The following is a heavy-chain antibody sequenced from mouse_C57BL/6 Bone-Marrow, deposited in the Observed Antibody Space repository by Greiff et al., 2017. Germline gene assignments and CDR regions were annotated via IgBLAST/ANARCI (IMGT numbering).Heavy chain of an antibody. V-gene: IGHV1-81*01. J-gene: IGHJ2*01. CDR1: GYTFTSYG. D-gene: IGHD1-1*01. CDR3: ARRHLHYYGSSYVHFDY. Sequence: QVQLQQSGAELARPGASVKLSCKASGYTFTSYGISWVKQRTGQGLEWIGEIYPRSGNTYYNEKFKGKATLTADKSSSTAYMELRSLTSEDSAVXFCARRHLHYYGSSYVHFDYWGQGTTLTVSS. CDR2: IYPRSGNT.